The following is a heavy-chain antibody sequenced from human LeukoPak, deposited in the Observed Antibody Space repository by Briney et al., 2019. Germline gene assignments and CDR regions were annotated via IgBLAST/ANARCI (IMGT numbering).Heavy chain of an antibody. V-gene: IGHV3-33*01. CDR1: GFTFSSYG. D-gene: IGHD1-26*01. J-gene: IGHJ4*02. CDR3: ARDLLGATTRSSYFDY. CDR2: IWYDGSNK. Sequence: GGSLRLSCAASGFTFSSYGMHWVRQAPGKGLEWVAVIWYDGSNKYYADSVKGRFTISGDNSKNTLYLQMNSLRAEDTAVYYCARDLLGATTRSSYFDYWGQGTLVTVSS.